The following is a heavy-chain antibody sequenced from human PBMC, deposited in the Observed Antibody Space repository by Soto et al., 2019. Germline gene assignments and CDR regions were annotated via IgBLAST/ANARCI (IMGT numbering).Heavy chain of an antibody. Sequence: EVQLVESGGGLVQPGSLRLSCAASGFTFSSYAMHWVRQAPGKGLEYVSAISSNGGSTYYANSVKGRFTISRDNSKNTLYLQMGSLRAEDMAVYYCARDMGGYSGYVLDYWGQGTLVTVSS. V-gene: IGHV3-64*01. J-gene: IGHJ4*02. D-gene: IGHD5-12*01. CDR3: ARDMGGYSGYVLDY. CDR1: GFTFSSYA. CDR2: ISSNGGST.